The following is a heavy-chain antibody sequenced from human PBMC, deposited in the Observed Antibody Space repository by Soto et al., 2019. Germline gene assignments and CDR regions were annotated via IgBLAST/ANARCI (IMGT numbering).Heavy chain of an antibody. D-gene: IGHD1-1*01. CDR3: ARAGDLERAFDI. CDR1: GFTFSSYD. V-gene: IGHV3-13*01. Sequence: GGSLRLSCAASGFTFSSYDMHWVRQATGKGLEWVSAIGTAGDTYYQGSVKGRFTNSRENAQNSLYLQMNSLRAGDTAVYYCARAGDLERAFDIWGQGTMVTVSS. J-gene: IGHJ3*02. CDR2: IGTAGDT.